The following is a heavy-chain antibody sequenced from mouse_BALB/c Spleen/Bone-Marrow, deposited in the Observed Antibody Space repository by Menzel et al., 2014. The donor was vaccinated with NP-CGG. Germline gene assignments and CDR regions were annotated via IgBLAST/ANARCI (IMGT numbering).Heavy chain of an antibody. CDR1: GYAFTNYN. Sequence: EVQLQQSGPELVKPGASVKVSCKASGYAFTNYNMNWVKQSHGKSLEWIGYIDPYSGGTNYNQKFRGKATLTVDKSSSTAYMHLNSLTSEDSAVYYCSRGVLAYFDYWGQGTTLTVSS. D-gene: IGHD2-14*01. CDR2: IDPYSGGT. CDR3: SRGVLAYFDY. V-gene: IGHV1S135*01. J-gene: IGHJ2*01.